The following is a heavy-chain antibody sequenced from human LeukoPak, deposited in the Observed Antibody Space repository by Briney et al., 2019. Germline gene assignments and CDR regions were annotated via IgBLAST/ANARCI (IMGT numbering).Heavy chain of an antibody. D-gene: IGHD3-10*01. CDR2: INPNSGDT. V-gene: IGHV1-2*02. CDR1: GYTFTAYY. Sequence: ASVKSSCKTPGYTFTAYYIHWVRQAPGQGLEWIGCINPNSGDTNYAQKFEGSVIMTWDTSISTAYMELSRLKSDDTAVFYCARVAIMVREVNLFHQWGQGTLVTVSS. CDR3: ARVAIMVREVNLFHQ. J-gene: IGHJ1*01.